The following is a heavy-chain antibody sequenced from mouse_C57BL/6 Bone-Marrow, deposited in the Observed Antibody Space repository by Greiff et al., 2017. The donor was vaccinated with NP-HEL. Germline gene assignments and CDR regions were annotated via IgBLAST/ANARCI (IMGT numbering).Heavy chain of an antibody. V-gene: IGHV14-4*01. CDR1: GFNIKDDY. Sequence: VQLQQSGAELVRPGASVKLSCTASGFNIKDDYMHWVKQRPEQGLEWIGWIDPENGDTEYASKFQGKATITADTSSNTAYLQLSSLTSEDTAVYYWTTVGTAWFAYWGQGTLVTVSA. D-gene: IGHD3-1*01. CDR2: IDPENGDT. CDR3: TTVGTAWFAY. J-gene: IGHJ3*01.